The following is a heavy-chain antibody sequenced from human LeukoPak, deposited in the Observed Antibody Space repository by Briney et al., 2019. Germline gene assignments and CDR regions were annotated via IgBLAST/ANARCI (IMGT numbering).Heavy chain of an antibody. D-gene: IGHD4-17*01. Sequence: PSETLSPTCAVYGGSFSGYYWSWIRQPPGKGLEWIGEINHSGSTNYNPSLKSRVTISVDTSKNQFSLKLSSVTAADTAVYYCAGGWNRYGDYWGQGTLVTVSS. V-gene: IGHV4-34*01. J-gene: IGHJ4*02. CDR3: AGGWNRYGDY. CDR2: INHSGST. CDR1: GGSFSGYY.